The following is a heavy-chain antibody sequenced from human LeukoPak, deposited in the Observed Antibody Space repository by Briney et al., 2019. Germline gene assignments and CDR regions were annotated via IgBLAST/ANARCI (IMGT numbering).Heavy chain of an antibody. D-gene: IGHD6-19*01. J-gene: IGHJ4*02. CDR1: GYTFSSYA. CDR2: ISGSGGST. V-gene: IGHV3-23*01. Sequence: GGSLRLSSAASGYTFSSYATSWVRQAPGKGLEWVSAISGSGGSTYYADSVKGRFTISRDNSKNTLYLQMNSLRAEDTAVYYCAKDPSSGWFQYYFDYWGQGTRVTVSS. CDR3: AKDPSSGWFQYYFDY.